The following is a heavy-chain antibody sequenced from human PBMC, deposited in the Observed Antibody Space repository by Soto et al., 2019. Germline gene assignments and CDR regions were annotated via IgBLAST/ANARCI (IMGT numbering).Heavy chain of an antibody. V-gene: IGHV4-59*01. J-gene: IGHJ2*01. D-gene: IGHD6-19*01. CDR2: IYYSGVT. CDR3: ASGGSSGWSRYFDL. Sequence: QVQLQESGPGLVKPSETLSLTCTVSGGSISSYYWSWIRRPPGKGLEWIANIYYSGVTNYNPSPKSRVTISVDTSKHPFSLKLSSVTAADTAVYYCASGGSSGWSRYFDLWGRGTLVTVSS. CDR1: GGSISSYY.